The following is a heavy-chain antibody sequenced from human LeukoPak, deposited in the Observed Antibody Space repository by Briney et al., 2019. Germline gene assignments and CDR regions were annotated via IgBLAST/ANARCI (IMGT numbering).Heavy chain of an antibody. Sequence: SETLSLTCAVYDGSFSGYYLSWIRQPSGKGLEWIGEINDSGSTNYNPSLKSRFTISVDTSKNQFSLKLSFVTAADTAVYYCARGYDCSSSSGYTLFDLWGQGTLVTVSS. D-gene: IGHD2-2*02. CDR3: ARGYDCSSSSGYTLFDL. J-gene: IGHJ4*02. V-gene: IGHV4-34*01. CDR2: INDSGST. CDR1: DGSFSGYY.